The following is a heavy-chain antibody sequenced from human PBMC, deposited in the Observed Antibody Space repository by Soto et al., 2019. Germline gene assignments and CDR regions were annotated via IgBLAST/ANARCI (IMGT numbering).Heavy chain of an antibody. D-gene: IGHD3-22*01. CDR1: GFTFSNYW. V-gene: IGHV3-7*01. CDR3: ARDSSFAASSGYLDY. J-gene: IGHJ4*02. CDR2: IKQDGSEK. Sequence: GGSLRLSCAASGFTFSNYWMSWVRQAPGKGLEWVANIKQDGSEKYYVDSVKGRFTISRDNAKNSLYLQINSLRAEDTAVYYCARDSSFAASSGYLDYWGQGTLVTVSS.